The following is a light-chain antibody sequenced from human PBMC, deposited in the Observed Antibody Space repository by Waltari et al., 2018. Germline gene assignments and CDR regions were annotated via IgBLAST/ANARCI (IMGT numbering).Light chain of an antibody. CDR1: QSTSRSS. CDR2: GTS. V-gene: IGKV3-20*01. Sequence: EIVLTQSPGILSLSPGEGATPSCRASQSTSRSSLAWYQQKPGQAPRLVIYGTSNRATGIPDRFSGSGSGTDFTLTISRLEPEDFAVYYCQQYGSLFGGGTKVEIK. J-gene: IGKJ4*01. CDR3: QQYGSL.